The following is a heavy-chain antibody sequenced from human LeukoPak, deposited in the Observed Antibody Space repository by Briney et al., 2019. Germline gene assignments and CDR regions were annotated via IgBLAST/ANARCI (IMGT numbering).Heavy chain of an antibody. CDR1: GYTFTNYY. V-gene: IGHV1-2*02. CDR2: INSNRGGT. J-gene: IGHJ3*02. Sequence: ASVKVSCKASGYTFTNYYIHWVRQAPGQGLEWMGWINSNRGGTNYAQKFQGRVTMTRDTSISTAYMELRSVRSDDTAVYYCARDHGDDAFDIWGPGTIVTVSS. CDR3: ARDHGDDAFDI. D-gene: IGHD3-3*01.